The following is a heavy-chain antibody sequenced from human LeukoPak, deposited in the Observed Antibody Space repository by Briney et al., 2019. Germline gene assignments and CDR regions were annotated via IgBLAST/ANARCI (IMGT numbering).Heavy chain of an antibody. Sequence: SETLSLTCTVSGGSISSYFWSWIRQPPGKGLEWIGYIYYTGSTNYNPSLKSRVTISVDTSKNQFSLKLTSVTAAATAVYYCARVNSGSHWYFDLWGRGTLVTVSS. J-gene: IGHJ2*01. D-gene: IGHD3-10*01. CDR3: ARVNSGSHWYFDL. V-gene: IGHV4-59*01. CDR1: GGSISSYF. CDR2: IYYTGST.